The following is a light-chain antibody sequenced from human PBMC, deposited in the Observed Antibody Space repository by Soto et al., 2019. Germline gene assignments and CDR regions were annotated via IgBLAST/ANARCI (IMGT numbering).Light chain of an antibody. V-gene: IGLV2-14*01. CDR1: SSDVGGYNY. Sequence: QLVLTQPASVSGSPGQSIAISCTGTSSDVGGYNYVSWYQQHPGKAPKVLINDVSNRPSGVSSRFSGSKSGNTASLTISGLQAEDEADYYCSSYTSSSTYVFGTGTKLTVL. CDR2: DVS. J-gene: IGLJ1*01. CDR3: SSYTSSSTYV.